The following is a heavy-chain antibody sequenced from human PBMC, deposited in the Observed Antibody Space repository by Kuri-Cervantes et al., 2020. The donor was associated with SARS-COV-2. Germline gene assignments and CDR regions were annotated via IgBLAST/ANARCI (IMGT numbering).Heavy chain of an antibody. CDR3: ARDLGGVSGPFDY. D-gene: IGHD3-16*01. CDR1: GLTFSDNS. V-gene: IGHV3-53*01. J-gene: IGHJ4*02. CDR2: IYTGDKT. Sequence: GESLKISCVISGLTFSDNSINWVRQAPEKGLEWLSVIYTGDKTYYADSVKGRFTISRDNSKNTVYLQMNSLRAEDTAVYYCARDLGGVSGPFDYWGQGTLVTVSS.